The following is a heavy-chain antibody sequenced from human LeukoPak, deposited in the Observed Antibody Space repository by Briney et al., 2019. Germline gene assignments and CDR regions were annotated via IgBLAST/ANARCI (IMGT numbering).Heavy chain of an antibody. Sequence: ASVKVSCKASGGTFSSYAISWVRQAPGQGLEWMGGIIPIFGTANYAQKFQGRVTITADKSTSTAYMELSSLRSEDTAVYYCGRVGYHDILTGDSRNHFYMDVWGKGTTVTVFS. D-gene: IGHD3-9*01. CDR1: GGTFSSYA. V-gene: IGHV1-69*06. CDR3: GRVGYHDILTGDSRNHFYMDV. J-gene: IGHJ6*03. CDR2: IIPIFGTA.